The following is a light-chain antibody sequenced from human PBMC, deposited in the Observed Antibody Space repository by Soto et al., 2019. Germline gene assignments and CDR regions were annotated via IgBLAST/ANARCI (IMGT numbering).Light chain of an antibody. J-gene: IGKJ1*01. CDR3: QLYNRNTWS. CDR2: GAS. CDR1: QSVGTW. V-gene: IGKV1-5*01. Sequence: DIQKTPSPSTLSSSVGGIFTITCRASQSVGTWVAWYQQNPGKAPKLLIYGASNLESGVPSRFSGSGSGTEFTLTITILQPDDFATYFCQLYNRNTWSFGPGTKVDI.